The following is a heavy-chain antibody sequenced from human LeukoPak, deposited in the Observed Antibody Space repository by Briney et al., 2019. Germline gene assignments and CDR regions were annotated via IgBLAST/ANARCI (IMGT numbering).Heavy chain of an antibody. CDR3: ARERWHCRVNCYSVYYYALDV. CDR2: INPGDGYT. Sequence: ASVEVSCKGSGYTFTNYAVHWVRQAPGQRLEWLGWINPGDGYTKYSQNFQGRVTVTSDTSAATAYVELNSLTSEDTAVYYCARERWHCRVNCYSVYYYALDVWGQGTTVTVSS. V-gene: IGHV1-3*01. D-gene: IGHD2-15*01. J-gene: IGHJ6*02. CDR1: GYTFTNYA.